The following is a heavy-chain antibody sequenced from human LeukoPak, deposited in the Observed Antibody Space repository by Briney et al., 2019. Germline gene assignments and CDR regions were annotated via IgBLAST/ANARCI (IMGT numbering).Heavy chain of an antibody. V-gene: IGHV4-4*09. Sequence: KPSETLSLTCTVSGGSISSYYWSWIRQPPGKGLEWIGHIYTSGSTNYNPSLKSRVTISVDTSKNQFSLKLSSVTAADTAVYYCARLATYSSPFDYWGQGTLVTVSS. D-gene: IGHD6-13*01. CDR1: GGSISSYY. CDR2: IYTSGST. J-gene: IGHJ4*02. CDR3: ARLATYSSPFDY.